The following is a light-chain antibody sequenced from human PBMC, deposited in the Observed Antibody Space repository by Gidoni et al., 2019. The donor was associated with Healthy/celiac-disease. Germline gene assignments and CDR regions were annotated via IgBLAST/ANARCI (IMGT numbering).Light chain of an antibody. CDR3: CSYAGSSTWV. Sequence: QSALTQPASVSGSPGQSIPISCTGTSSDVGSYNLVSWYQQHPGKAPKLMIYEVSKRPPGVSNRFSGSKSGNTASLTISGLQAEDEADYYCCSYAGSSTWVFGGGTKLTVL. V-gene: IGLV2-23*02. CDR1: SSDVGSYNL. J-gene: IGLJ3*02. CDR2: EVS.